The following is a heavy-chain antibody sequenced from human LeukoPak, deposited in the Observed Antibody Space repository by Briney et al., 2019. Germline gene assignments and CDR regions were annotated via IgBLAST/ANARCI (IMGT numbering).Heavy chain of an antibody. CDR3: AREKWGGRQTDAFDI. V-gene: IGHV3-74*01. J-gene: IGHJ3*02. CDR2: IKYDGRST. D-gene: IGHD1-26*01. CDR1: GFTIRDYW. Sequence: GGSLRLSCAASGFTIRDYWMHWVRQAPGKGLVWVSRIKYDGRSTSYADSVKGRISISRDNDKNTLYLQLSSQRAEDTAIYYCAREKWGGRQTDAFDIWGQGTGVPVSS.